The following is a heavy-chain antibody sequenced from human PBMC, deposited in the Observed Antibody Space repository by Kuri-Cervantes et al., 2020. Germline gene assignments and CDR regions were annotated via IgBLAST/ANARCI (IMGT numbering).Heavy chain of an antibody. V-gene: IGHV4-61*02. Sequence: LRLSCTVSGGSISSGSHYWTWIRQPAGKGLEWIGRIYTSGSTNYNPSLKSRVTISVDTSKNQFSLRLSSVTAADTAVYYCARESDSSGYFYYYFDYWGQGTLVTVSS. J-gene: IGHJ4*02. CDR2: IYTSGST. CDR3: ARESDSSGYFYYYFDY. CDR1: GGSISSGSHY. D-gene: IGHD3-22*01.